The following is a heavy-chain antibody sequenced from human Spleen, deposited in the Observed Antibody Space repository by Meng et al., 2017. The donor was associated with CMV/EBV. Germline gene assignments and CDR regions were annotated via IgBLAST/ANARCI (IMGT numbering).Heavy chain of an antibody. CDR1: GYTFTGYY. Sequence: GESLKISCKASGYTFTGYYMHWVRQAPGQGLEWMGWINPNSGGTNYAQKFQGRVTMTRDTSISTAYMELSRLRSDDTAVYYCARSRYSGYDWDYWGQGTLVTVSS. D-gene: IGHD5-12*01. V-gene: IGHV1-2*02. CDR3: ARSRYSGYDWDY. CDR2: INPNSGGT. J-gene: IGHJ4*02.